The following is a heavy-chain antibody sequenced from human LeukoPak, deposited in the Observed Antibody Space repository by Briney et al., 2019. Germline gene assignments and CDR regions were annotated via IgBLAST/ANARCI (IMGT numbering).Heavy chain of an antibody. CDR3: ARAGIYCSSTSCYEDYYYYMDV. CDR2: IYYSGST. CDR1: GGSISSSSYY. Sequence: SETLSLTCTVSGGSISSSSYYWGWIRQPPGKGLEWIGSIYYSGSTYYNPSLKSRVTISVDTSKNQFSLKLSSVTAADTAVYYCARAGIYCSSTSCYEDYYYYMDVWGKGTTVTVSS. J-gene: IGHJ6*03. V-gene: IGHV4-39*07. D-gene: IGHD2-2*01.